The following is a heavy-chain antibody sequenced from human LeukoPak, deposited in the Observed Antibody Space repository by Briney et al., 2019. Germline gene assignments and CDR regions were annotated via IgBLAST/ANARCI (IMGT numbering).Heavy chain of an antibody. CDR3: ARHFSGAAAPLPFDY. CDR2: MYYTGST. J-gene: IGHJ4*02. Sequence: SETLSLTCTVSGGSISVYYCNWIRQPPGKGLDCIGYMYYTGSTNYNPSLKSRLSISVDTSKNQLSLKLSSVTAADTAVYYCARHFSGAAAPLPFDYWGQGTLVTVSS. V-gene: IGHV4-59*01. D-gene: IGHD6-13*01. CDR1: GGSISVYY.